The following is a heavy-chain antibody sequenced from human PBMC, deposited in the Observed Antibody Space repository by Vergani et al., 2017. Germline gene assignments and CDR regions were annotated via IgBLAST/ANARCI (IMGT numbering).Heavy chain of an antibody. J-gene: IGHJ4*02. D-gene: IGHD3-22*01. CDR2: ISSDGGIT. CDR3: AGXQGTSAYYYGGFDY. V-gene: IGHV3-23*01. Sequence: EVQLLESGGGLVQPGGSLSLSFPPSGFPFTTFPIPWFTQAPGKGLEWVSTISSDGGITYYADSVKGRFTISRENPKNTLSLQMNSLTAEDTAIYYCAGXQGTSAYYYGGFDYWGQGILVTVSS. CDR1: GFPFTTFP.